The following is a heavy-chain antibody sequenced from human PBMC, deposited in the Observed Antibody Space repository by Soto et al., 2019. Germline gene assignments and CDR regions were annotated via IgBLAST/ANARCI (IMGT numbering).Heavy chain of an antibody. J-gene: IGHJ1*01. Sequence: GGSLRLSCAASGFTFSSYSMNWVRQAPGKGLEWVSSISSSSSYIYYADSVKGRFTISRDNAKNSLYLQMNSLRAEDTAVYYCARAEDSSGWYRLQYFQHWGQGTLVTVSS. CDR2: ISSSSSYI. CDR3: ARAEDSSGWYRLQYFQH. CDR1: GFTFSSYS. D-gene: IGHD6-19*01. V-gene: IGHV3-21*01.